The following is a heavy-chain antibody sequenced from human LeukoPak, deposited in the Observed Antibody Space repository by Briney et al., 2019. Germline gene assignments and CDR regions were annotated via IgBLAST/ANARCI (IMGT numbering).Heavy chain of an antibody. CDR3: TKSNWFDP. CDR1: GFTFSNYW. CDR2: IHPDGSST. J-gene: IGHJ5*02. Sequence: PGGSLRLSCAASGFTFSNYWMNWVRQAPGKGLVWVSHIHPDGSSTTYADSVKGRFTISRDNAKNALYLQMNSLRAEDTAVYYCTKSNWFDPWGQGTLVTVSS. V-gene: IGHV3-74*01.